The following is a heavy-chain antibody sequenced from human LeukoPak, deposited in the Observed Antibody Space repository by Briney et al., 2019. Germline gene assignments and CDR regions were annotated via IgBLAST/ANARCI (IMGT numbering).Heavy chain of an antibody. D-gene: IGHD6-13*01. CDR3: ARSIPYGTTWYGRSDY. V-gene: IGHV3-7*03. J-gene: IGHJ4*02. Sequence: GGSLRLSCAASGFTFSSYWMSWVRQAPGKGLEWVANINKDGGEKYYVDSVKGRFTISRDNALNSLYLQMNSLRAEDTAIYYCARSIPYGTTWYGRSDYWGQGTLVTVSS. CDR1: GFTFSSYW. CDR2: INKDGGEK.